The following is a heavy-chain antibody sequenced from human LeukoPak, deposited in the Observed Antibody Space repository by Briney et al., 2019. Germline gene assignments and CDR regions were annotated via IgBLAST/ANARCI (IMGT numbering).Heavy chain of an antibody. CDR1: GYSISSGYY. J-gene: IGHJ6*03. V-gene: IGHV4-38-2*02. CDR2: IYHSGST. D-gene: IGHD4-17*01. Sequence: SETLSLTCTVSGYSISSGYYWGWIRQPPGKGLEWIGSIYHSGSTYYNPSLKSRVTISVDTSKNQFSLKLSSVTAADTAVYYCARYRYGGYRYYYYMDVWGKGTTVTISS. CDR3: ARYRYGGYRYYYYMDV.